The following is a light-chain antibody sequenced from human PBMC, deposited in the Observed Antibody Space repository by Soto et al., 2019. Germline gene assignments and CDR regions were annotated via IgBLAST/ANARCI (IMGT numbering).Light chain of an antibody. V-gene: IGLV2-14*01. J-gene: IGLJ2*01. CDR1: SSDVGGYNY. Sequence: SVLTQPASVSGSLGQSITISCTGTSSDVGGYNYVSWYQQHPGKAPKLMIYEVSNRPSGISNRFSGSKSGNTASLTLSGLQAEDEADYYCSSYTSSSTLVFGGGTKVTVL. CDR3: SSYTSSSTLV. CDR2: EVS.